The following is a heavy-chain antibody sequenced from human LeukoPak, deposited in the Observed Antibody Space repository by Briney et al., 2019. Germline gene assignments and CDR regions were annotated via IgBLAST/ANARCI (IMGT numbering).Heavy chain of an antibody. D-gene: IGHD4-23*01. CDR3: AAPRDYGGNTNPASVNNYYYYMDV. CDR2: IIPIFGTA. V-gene: IGHV1-69*05. Sequence: ASVKVSCKASGGTFSSYAISWVRQAPGQGLEWMGGIIPIFGTATYAQKFQGRVTITTDESTSTAYMELSSLRSEDTAVYYCAAPRDYGGNTNPASVNNYYYYMDVWGKGTTVTVSS. J-gene: IGHJ6*03. CDR1: GGTFSSYA.